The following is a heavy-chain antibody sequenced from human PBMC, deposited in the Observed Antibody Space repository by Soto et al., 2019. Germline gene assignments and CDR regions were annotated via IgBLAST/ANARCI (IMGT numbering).Heavy chain of an antibody. J-gene: IGHJ4*02. V-gene: IGHV4-39*01. CDR3: ASPYFSSGWAFDY. Sequence: SETLSLTCTVSGGSISSSSYYWGWIRQPPGKGLEWIGSIYYSGSTYYNPSLKSRVTISVDTSKNQFSLKLSSVTAADTAVYYCASPYFSSGWAFDYWGRGTLVTVSS. D-gene: IGHD6-19*01. CDR2: IYYSGST. CDR1: GGSISSSSYY.